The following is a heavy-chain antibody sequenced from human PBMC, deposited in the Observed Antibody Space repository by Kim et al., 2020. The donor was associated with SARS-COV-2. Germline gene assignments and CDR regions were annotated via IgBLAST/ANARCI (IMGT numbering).Heavy chain of an antibody. CDR2: ISDSGTTT. V-gene: IGHV3-23*01. CDR1: RFSLSSYG. J-gene: IGHJ6*02. CDR3: AKANCGRGSYYAMDV. D-gene: IGHD2-21*01. Sequence: GGSLRLSCAASRFSLSSYGMNWVRQAPGKGLEWVSGISDSGTTTYYADSVKGRFTISRDNSKTTLHLQMNSLRAEDTAIYYCAKANCGRGSYYAMDVWG.